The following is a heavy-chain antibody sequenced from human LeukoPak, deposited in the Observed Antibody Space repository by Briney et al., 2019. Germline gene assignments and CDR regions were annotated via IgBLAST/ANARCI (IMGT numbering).Heavy chain of an antibody. CDR2: MYLSGTT. J-gene: IGHJ4*02. V-gene: IGHV4-4*02. CDR3: AGLVGRYSSGLYYYYFDY. Sequence: NSSETLSLTCTVSGDSINSLDLWSWVRQPPGQGLAWIGEMYLSGTTHSNPSVKSRVTISIDKSKNQFFLNLSSVTAADTAVYYCAGLVGRYSSGLYYYYFDYWGQGTLVTVSS. CDR1: GDSINSLDL. D-gene: IGHD3-22*01.